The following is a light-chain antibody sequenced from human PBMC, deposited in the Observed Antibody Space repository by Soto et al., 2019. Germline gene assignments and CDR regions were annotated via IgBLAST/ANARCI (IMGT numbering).Light chain of an antibody. CDR1: QSVRTK. J-gene: IGKJ1*01. CDR2: GAS. CDR3: QQYNNWPWT. Sequence: EIVMTQSPDTLYVSPGEGATLSCRASQSVRTKLAWYQQKAGQAPRLLIYGASTRATGIPDRFSGSGSGTEFTLTISSLQSEDFAVYYCQQYNNWPWTFGQGTKA. V-gene: IGKV3-15*01.